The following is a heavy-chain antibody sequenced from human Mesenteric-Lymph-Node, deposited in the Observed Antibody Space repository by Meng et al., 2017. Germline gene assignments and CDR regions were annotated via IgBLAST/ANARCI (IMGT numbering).Heavy chain of an antibody. J-gene: IGHJ4*02. CDR1: GFSLTTGGLG. D-gene: IGHD4-23*01. V-gene: IGHV2-5*01. Sequence: SGPTLVKPTQTLTLTCTFSGFSLTTGGLGVGWFRQPPGKALEWLALIYWNDDDRYSPSLRHRLRITKDTSKNQVVLTMTNMDPVDTATYFCAHRPGSYDWGGHGSDYWGQGTLVTVSS. CDR3: AHRPGSYDWGGHGSDY. CDR2: IYWNDDD.